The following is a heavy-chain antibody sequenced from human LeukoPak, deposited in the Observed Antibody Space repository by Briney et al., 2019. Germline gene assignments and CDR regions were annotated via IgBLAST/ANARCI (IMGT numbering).Heavy chain of an antibody. CDR3: ASDSSGYWYYFDY. D-gene: IGHD3-22*01. CDR1: GGSFSGYY. Sequence: PSETLSLTCAVYGGSFSGYYWSWIRQPPGKGLEWIGYIYYSGSTNYNPSLKSRVTISVDTSKNQFSLKLSSVTAADTAVYYCASDSSGYWYYFDYWGQGTLVTVSS. V-gene: IGHV4-59*01. J-gene: IGHJ4*02. CDR2: IYYSGST.